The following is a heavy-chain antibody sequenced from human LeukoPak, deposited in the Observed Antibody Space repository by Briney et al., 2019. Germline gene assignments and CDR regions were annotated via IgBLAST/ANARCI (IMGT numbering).Heavy chain of an antibody. Sequence: GGSLRLSCAASGFAVSRNYMNWVRQAPGKGLEWVSVTYSGGSTFYADSVKGRFTISRDNSKNTLYLQMNSLRAEDTAVYYCASRTTVTTLAPSCYYGMDVWGQGTTVTVSS. CDR1: GFAVSRNY. CDR3: ASRTTVTTLAPSCYYGMDV. CDR2: TYSGGST. J-gene: IGHJ6*02. V-gene: IGHV3-53*01. D-gene: IGHD4-17*01.